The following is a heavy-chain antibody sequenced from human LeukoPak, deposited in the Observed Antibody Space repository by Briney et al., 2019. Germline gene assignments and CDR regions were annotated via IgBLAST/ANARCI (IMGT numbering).Heavy chain of an antibody. J-gene: IGHJ3*02. CDR3: ARDRSWGAFDI. D-gene: IGHD3-10*01. Sequence: GGSLRLSCAASGFTFSTYWMSWVRQAPGKGLDWVANMKQDGSEKYYVDSVKGRFTISRDNAKNSLYLQMNSLRAEDTVVYYCARDRSWGAFDIWGQGSMVIVSS. V-gene: IGHV3-7*01. CDR2: MKQDGSEK. CDR1: GFTFSTYW.